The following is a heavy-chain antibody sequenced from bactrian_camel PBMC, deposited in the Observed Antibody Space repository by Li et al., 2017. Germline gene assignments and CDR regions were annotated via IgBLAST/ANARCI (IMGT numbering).Heavy chain of an antibody. V-gene: IGHV3S68*01. J-gene: IGHJ4*01. Sequence: HVQLVESGGGSVQVGGSLRLSCTFVGKTYSYGLAWFRQAPGKERDGIASIYRYTGRTYYAGSVKGRFTISQGNPKNTLYLQMNSLKPEDTAMYYCAAARGAIVTMAILWESRYNSWGQGTQVTVS. CDR3: AAARGAIVTMAILWESRYNS. CDR1: GKTYSYG. D-gene: IGHD4*01. CDR2: IYRYTGRT.